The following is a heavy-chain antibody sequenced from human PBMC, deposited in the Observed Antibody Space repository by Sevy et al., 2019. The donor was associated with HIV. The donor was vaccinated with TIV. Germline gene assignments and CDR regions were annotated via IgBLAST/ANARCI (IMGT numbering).Heavy chain of an antibody. V-gene: IGHV3-64D*06. CDR2: ISSNGGST. CDR1: GFTFSSYA. J-gene: IGHJ3*02. Sequence: GGSLRLSCSASGFTFSSYAMHWVRQAPGKGLEYVSAISSNGGSTYYADSVKGRSTISRDNSKNTLYLQMSSLRAEDTAVYYCVKDFAYSSSWYLWGAFDIWGQGTMVTVSS. D-gene: IGHD6-13*01. CDR3: VKDFAYSSSWYLWGAFDI.